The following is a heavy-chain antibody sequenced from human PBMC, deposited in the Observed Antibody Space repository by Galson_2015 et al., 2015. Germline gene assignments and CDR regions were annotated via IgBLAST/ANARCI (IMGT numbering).Heavy chain of an antibody. J-gene: IGHJ4*02. D-gene: IGHD2/OR15-2a*01. CDR1: GDSVSSPSAA. Sequence: CAISGDSVSSPSAAWNWIRQSPSRGLEWLGRTYYRAKWYNEYAVSVKSRTTSNPDTSKNEFSLQLNSVTPEDTAVYYCARTGTTLVQADRWGQGTLVTVSS. CDR3: ARTGTTLVQADR. CDR2: TYYRAKWYN. V-gene: IGHV6-1*01.